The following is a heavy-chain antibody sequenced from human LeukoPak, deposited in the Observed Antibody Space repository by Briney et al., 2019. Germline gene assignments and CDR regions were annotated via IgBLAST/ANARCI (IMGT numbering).Heavy chain of an antibody. D-gene: IGHD6-13*01. CDR2: ISAYNGNT. CDR3: ARDQSVRLLQTSSTYFKHVFAI. Sequence: GASVKVSCKTSGYTXTNYGISGVRQAPGLGLEWMGWISAYNGNTNYAQKVQGRVTITTDTSTSTAYMELRSLRFDDTAVYYCARDQSVRLLQTSSTYFKHVFAIWGQGSMVTVSS. V-gene: IGHV1-18*01. J-gene: IGHJ3*02. CDR1: GYTXTNYG.